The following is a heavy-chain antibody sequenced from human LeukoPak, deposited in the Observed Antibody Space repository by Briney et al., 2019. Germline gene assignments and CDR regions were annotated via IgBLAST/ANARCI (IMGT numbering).Heavy chain of an antibody. D-gene: IGHD2/OR15-2a*01. V-gene: IGHV4-39*01. J-gene: IGHJ4*02. CDR2: IYYSGST. Sequence: SETLSLTCTVSGGSISSSSYYWGWIRQPPGKGLEWIGSIYYSGSTYYNPSLKSRVTISVDTSKNQFSLKLSSVTAADTAVYYCASYGTGTTFNYWGQGTLVTVSS. CDR3: ASYGTGTTFNY. CDR1: GGSISSSSYY.